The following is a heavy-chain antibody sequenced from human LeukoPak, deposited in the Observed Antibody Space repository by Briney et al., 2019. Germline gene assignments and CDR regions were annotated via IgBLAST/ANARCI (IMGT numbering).Heavy chain of an antibody. D-gene: IGHD4-17*01. CDR1: GYTLAGYY. V-gene: IGHV1-2*02. CDR2: IHPNSGDT. CDR3: ARASTVTKSYFDC. J-gene: IGHJ4*02. Sequence: ASVKVSCKASGYTLAGYYMHWVRQAPGLGLEWMGWIHPNSGDTKYAQKFQGRVTMTRDTSISTAYMELGSLRSDDTAVYYCARASTVTKSYFDCWGQGTLVTVSS.